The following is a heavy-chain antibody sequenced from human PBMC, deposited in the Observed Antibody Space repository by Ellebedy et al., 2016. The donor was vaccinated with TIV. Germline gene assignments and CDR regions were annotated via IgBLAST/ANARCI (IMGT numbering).Heavy chain of an antibody. Sequence: PGGSLRLSCADSGFSFSRYWMNWVRQAPGKGLEWVASIKHDGSENYYVDSVKGRFTISRDNPNNSLFLQMNNLRAEDTAVYYCARFEALTGDNREDVWGQGTTVTVSS. D-gene: IGHD7-27*01. V-gene: IGHV3-7*01. CDR2: IKHDGSEN. CDR1: GFSFSRYW. CDR3: ARFEALTGDNREDV. J-gene: IGHJ6*02.